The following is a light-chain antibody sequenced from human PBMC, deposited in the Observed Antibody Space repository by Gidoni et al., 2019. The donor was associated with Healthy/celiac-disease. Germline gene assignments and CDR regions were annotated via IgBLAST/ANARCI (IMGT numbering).Light chain of an antibody. Sequence: EIVLTQSPGTLSLSPGERATLSCGASQRVSSSYLAWYQQKPGQAPRLLISGASSRATGIPDRFSGRGSGTDFTLTISRLDPEDFAVYYCQQYGSSPLTFGGGTKVEIK. J-gene: IGKJ4*01. CDR1: QRVSSSY. CDR3: QQYGSSPLT. CDR2: GAS. V-gene: IGKV3-20*01.